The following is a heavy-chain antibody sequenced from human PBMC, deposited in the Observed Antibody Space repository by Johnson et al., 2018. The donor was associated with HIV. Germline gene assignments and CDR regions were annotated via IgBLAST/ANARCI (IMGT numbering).Heavy chain of an antibody. CDR1: GFTFSNYA. V-gene: IGHV3-30*02. J-gene: IGHJ3*02. CDR2: IWYDGSNT. Sequence: QVQLVESGGGLVQPGGSLRLSCAASGFTFSNYAMSWVRQAPGKGLEWVAVIWYDGSNTYYADSVRGRFTLSRDNSKNTVYLQMNSLRAEDTAVYYCAKDQYRKLTTVAGIWGQGTMVTVSS. D-gene: IGHD4-17*01. CDR3: AKDQYRKLTTVAGI.